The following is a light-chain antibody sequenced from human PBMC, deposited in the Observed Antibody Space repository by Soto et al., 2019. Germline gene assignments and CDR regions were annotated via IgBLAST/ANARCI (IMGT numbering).Light chain of an antibody. J-gene: IGLJ2*01. CDR3: TSYSSGSTHVV. Sequence: QSALTQPASVSGSPGQSITLSCTGTSSDIGDYDYVSWYQRHPGKVPKLIIYDVNNRPSGVSDRFSGSKSGNTASLTISGLQAEDEAAYYCTSYSSGSTHVVFGGGTKLTVL. CDR2: DVN. CDR1: SSDIGDYDY. V-gene: IGLV2-14*03.